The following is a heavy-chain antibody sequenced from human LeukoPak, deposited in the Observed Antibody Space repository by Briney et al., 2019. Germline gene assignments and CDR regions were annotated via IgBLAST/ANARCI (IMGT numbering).Heavy chain of an antibody. CDR3: TTDRIGNYLFDY. J-gene: IGHJ4*02. D-gene: IGHD1-7*01. Sequence: GGSLRLSCVASGLTLTNAGMRWVRQAPGKGLEWVGRVKGKTDGGTTGYAAPVKGRFTISKDDSRNTLYLQMNSLKSEDTGMYYCTTDRIGNYLFDYWGQGTLVTVSS. CDR2: VKGKTDGGTT. CDR1: GLTLTNAG. V-gene: IGHV3-15*01.